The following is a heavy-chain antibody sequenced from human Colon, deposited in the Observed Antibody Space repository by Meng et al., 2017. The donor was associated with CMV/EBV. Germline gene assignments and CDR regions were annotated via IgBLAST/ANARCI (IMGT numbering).Heavy chain of an antibody. J-gene: IGHJ4*02. V-gene: IGHV3-13*01. D-gene: IGHD6-6*01. CDR2: ITSAGDT. CDR3: GRAKYSSSSGLIDY. CDR1: GFSFSSYD. Sequence: GESLKISYAASGFSFSSYDIHWVRHATGKGLEWVSAITSAGDTYYPDSVKGRITISRENAKNSVYLQMNSLRAGDTAVYYCGRAKYSSSSGLIDYWGQGTLVTVSS.